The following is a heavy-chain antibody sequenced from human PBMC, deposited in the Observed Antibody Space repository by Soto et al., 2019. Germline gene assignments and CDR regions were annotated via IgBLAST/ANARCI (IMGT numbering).Heavy chain of an antibody. CDR1: GYSSTSYR. V-gene: IGHV5-10-1*01. Sequence: PGGSLKPSCTSSGYSSTSYRTNSGRQLPGKGLEWMGRIDPSDSYTNYSPSSQGHVTISADKSISTAYLQWSSLKASDTAMYYCARHITMIVVAGAFDIWRQGTMVTVS. CDR3: ARHITMIVVAGAFDI. D-gene: IGHD3-22*01. J-gene: IGHJ3*02. CDR2: IDPSDSYT.